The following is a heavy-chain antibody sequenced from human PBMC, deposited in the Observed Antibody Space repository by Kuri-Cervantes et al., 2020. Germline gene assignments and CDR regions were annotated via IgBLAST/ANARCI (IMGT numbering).Heavy chain of an antibody. CDR3: AGGEVVVVAGIGTYYMDV. V-gene: IGHV4-4*07. J-gene: IGHJ6*03. CDR2: IYSSGST. CDR1: GDSINSYY. D-gene: IGHD2-15*01. Sequence: SETLSLTCTVFGDSINSYYWNWIRQSAGKGLEWIGRIYSSGSTKYNPSLKSRVTVSADTAKNQFSLKLNSVTAADTAVYYCAGGEVVVVAGIGTYYMDVWGKGTTVTVSS.